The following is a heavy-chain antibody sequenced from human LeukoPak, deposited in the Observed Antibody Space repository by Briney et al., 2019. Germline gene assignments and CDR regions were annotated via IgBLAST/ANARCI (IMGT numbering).Heavy chain of an antibody. J-gene: IGHJ5*02. CDR3: ARDYPFNYYYGSGSYYSNWFDP. V-gene: IGHV1-18*04. Sequence: GASVKVSCKASGYTFTSYGISWVRQAPGHRLEWMGWISAYNRNTNYAQKLQGRVTMTTDTSTSTAYMELRSLRSDDTAVYYCARDYPFNYYYGSGSYYSNWFDPWGQGTLVTVSS. D-gene: IGHD3-10*01. CDR2: ISAYNRNT. CDR1: GYTFTSYG.